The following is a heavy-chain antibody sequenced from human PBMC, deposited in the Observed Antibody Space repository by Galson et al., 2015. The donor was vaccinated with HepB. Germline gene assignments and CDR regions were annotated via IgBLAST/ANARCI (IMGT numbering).Heavy chain of an antibody. Sequence: SLRLSCAASGFTFSSYGMHWVRQAPGKGLEWVAVISYDGSNKYYADSVKGRFTISRDNSKNTLYLQMNSLRAEDTAVYYCARDHRSSSWTLDYWGQGTLVTVSS. D-gene: IGHD6-13*01. CDR2: ISYDGSNK. CDR1: GFTFSSYG. V-gene: IGHV3-30*03. J-gene: IGHJ4*02. CDR3: ARDHRSSSWTLDY.